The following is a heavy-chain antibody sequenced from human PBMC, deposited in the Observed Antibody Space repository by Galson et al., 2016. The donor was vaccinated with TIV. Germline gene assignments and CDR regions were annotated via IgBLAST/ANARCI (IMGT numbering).Heavy chain of an antibody. J-gene: IGHJ4*02. V-gene: IGHV4-39*07. CDR3: ARDNRNSHGSGSYYAFDS. CDR2: VYYSGST. CDR1: GASLTSVTDY. D-gene: IGHD3-10*01. Sequence: SETLSLTCTASGASLTSVTDYWGWIRQPPGKGLQWIGTVYYSGSTYYNPSLESRVTMSRDTSTSQFSLNLGSVTAADTAVYYCARDNRNSHGSGSYYAFDSWGQGILVTVSS.